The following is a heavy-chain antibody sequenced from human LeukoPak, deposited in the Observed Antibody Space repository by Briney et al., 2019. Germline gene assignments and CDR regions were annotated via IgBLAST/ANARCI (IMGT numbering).Heavy chain of an antibody. J-gene: IGHJ4*02. D-gene: IGHD6-19*01. CDR2: ISGSGGST. Sequence: GGSLRLSCAASGFTFSSYAMSWVRQAPGKGLEWVSAISGSGGSTYYADSVKGRFTISRDNSKNTLYLQMNSLRAEDTAVYHCAKDIPGYSSGWYVSLPGYWGQGTLVTVSS. CDR3: AKDIPGYSSGWYVSLPGY. V-gene: IGHV3-23*01. CDR1: GFTFSSYA.